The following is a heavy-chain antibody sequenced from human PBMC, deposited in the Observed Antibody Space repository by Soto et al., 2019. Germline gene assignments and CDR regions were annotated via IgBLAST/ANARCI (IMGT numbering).Heavy chain of an antibody. J-gene: IGHJ4*02. CDR3: AREDETTVTAN. CDR1: GFTFSSYG. D-gene: IGHD4-4*01. Sequence: GGSLRLSCAASGFTFSSYGMHWVRQAPGKGLEWVAVIWYDGSNKYYADSVKGRFTISRDNSKNTLYLQMNSLRAEDTAVYYCAREDETTVTANWGQGTLVTVSS. CDR2: IWYDGSNK. V-gene: IGHV3-33*01.